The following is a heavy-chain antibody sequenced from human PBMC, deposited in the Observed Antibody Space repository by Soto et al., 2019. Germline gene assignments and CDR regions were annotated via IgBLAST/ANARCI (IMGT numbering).Heavy chain of an antibody. D-gene: IGHD6-13*01. CDR1: GVTFSGFD. CDR2: IGTAGDT. CDR3: AKSQEIGTHCFDS. Sequence: GSLRLSCEASGVTFSGFDMHWVRQPTGKGLEWVSSIGTAGDTYYAVSVKGRFTISRDNAKSSLSLQMNSLRAGDMAVYFCAKSQEIGTHCFDSWGQGTQFTVSS. V-gene: IGHV3-13*01. J-gene: IGHJ4*02.